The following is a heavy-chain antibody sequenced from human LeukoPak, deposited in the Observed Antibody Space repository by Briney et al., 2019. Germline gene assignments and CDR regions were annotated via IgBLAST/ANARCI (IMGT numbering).Heavy chain of an antibody. CDR3: AVDTPVIDAQIDY. D-gene: IGHD3-16*02. CDR2: IRSGGAR. Sequence: GGSLRLSYTASGFIFSHAWMNWVRQAPGKGLQWLGRIRSGGAREYAAPAQGRFTISRDDSRNTVYLEMNNLDTDDTAVYFCAVDTPVIDAQIDYWGQGTLVTVSS. V-gene: IGHV3-15*01. J-gene: IGHJ4*02. CDR1: GFIFSHAW.